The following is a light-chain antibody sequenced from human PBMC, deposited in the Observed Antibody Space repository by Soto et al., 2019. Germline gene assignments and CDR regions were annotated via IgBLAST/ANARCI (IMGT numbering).Light chain of an antibody. CDR3: QQYGSPT. CDR1: QSVSSSY. V-gene: IGKV3-20*01. CDR2: GAS. J-gene: IGKJ2*01. Sequence: EIVLTQSPGTLSLSPGERATLSCRASQSVSSSYLAWYQQKPGQAPRLLIYGASSRATGIPDRFSGSGSGIDFTLTISRLEPEDFAVCYCQQYGSPTFGQGTKLEIK.